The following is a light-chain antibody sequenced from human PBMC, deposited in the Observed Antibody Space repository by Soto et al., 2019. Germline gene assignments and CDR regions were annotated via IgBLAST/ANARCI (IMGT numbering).Light chain of an antibody. CDR1: SSDVGGYNY. V-gene: IGLV2-8*01. Sequence: QSVLTQPPSASGSPGQPVTISCTGTSSDVGGYNYVSWYQQHPGKAPKLIIYEVSKRPSGVPDRFSGSKSGNTASLTVSGLQAEDEADYFCSSYAGSNNLVFGGGTKLTVL. J-gene: IGLJ2*01. CDR3: SSYAGSNNLV. CDR2: EVS.